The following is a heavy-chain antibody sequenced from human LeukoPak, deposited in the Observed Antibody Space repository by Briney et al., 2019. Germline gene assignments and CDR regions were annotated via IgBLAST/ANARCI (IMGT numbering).Heavy chain of an antibody. CDR2: ISAYNGNK. D-gene: IGHD4-17*01. CDR1: GYTFTSYG. CDR3: ARDRPADYGDIFHFDY. V-gene: IGHV1-18*01. Sequence: ASVKVSCKASGYTFTSYGISWVRQAPGQGLEWMGWISAYNGNKNYAQKLQGRVTMSTDTSTSTAYKELRSLRSDDTAVYYCARDRPADYGDIFHFDYGGQGTLVTVSS. J-gene: IGHJ4*02.